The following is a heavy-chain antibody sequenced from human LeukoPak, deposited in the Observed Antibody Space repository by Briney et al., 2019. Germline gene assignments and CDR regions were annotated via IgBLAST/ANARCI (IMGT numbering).Heavy chain of an antibody. Sequence: PGGSLRLSCAASGFTFSSYAMSWVRQAPGKGLEWVSAISGSGGSTYYADSVKGRFTISRDNSKNTLYLQMNSLRAEDTAVYYCASLIVVVVAATGYWGQGTLVTVSS. CDR1: GFTFSSYA. CDR2: ISGSGGST. V-gene: IGHV3-23*01. CDR3: ASLIVVVVAATGY. J-gene: IGHJ4*02. D-gene: IGHD2-15*01.